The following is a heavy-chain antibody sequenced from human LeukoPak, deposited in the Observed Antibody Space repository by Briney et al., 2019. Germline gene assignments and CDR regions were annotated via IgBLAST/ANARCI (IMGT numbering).Heavy chain of an antibody. CDR3: VADHPNYGY. CDR1: GYTFTSYG. CDR2: ISAYNGNT. Sequence: ASVKVSCKASGYTFTSYGISWVRQAPGQGLEWMGWISAYNGNTNYAQKLQGKVTITTDMSTNTVYMEMSSLRSEDTAVYYCVADHPNYGYWGQGTLVTVSS. V-gene: IGHV1-18*01. J-gene: IGHJ4*02. D-gene: IGHD5-24*01.